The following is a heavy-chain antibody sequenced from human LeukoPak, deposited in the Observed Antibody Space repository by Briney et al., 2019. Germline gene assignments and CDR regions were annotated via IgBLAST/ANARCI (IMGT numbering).Heavy chain of an antibody. D-gene: IGHD3-22*01. V-gene: IGHV4-4*02. CDR3: ARVIYYYDSSGYAN. CDR1: GGSISSSNW. J-gene: IGHJ4*02. Sequence: SETLSLTCAVSGGSISSSNWWSWVRQPPGKGLEWIGEIYHSGSTNYNPSLKSRVTISVDKPKNQFSLKLSSVTAADTAVYYCARVIYYYDSSGYANWGQGTLVTVSS. CDR2: IYHSGST.